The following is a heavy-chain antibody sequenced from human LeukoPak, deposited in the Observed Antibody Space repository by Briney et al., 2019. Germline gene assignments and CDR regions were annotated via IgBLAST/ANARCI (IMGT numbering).Heavy chain of an antibody. CDR1: GGSISSGGYS. V-gene: IGHV4-30-2*01. CDR3: ARSTTYSPYYYYGMDV. D-gene: IGHD4-11*01. Sequence: PSETLSLTCAVSGGSISSGGYSWSWIRQPPGKGLEWIGYIYHSGSTYYNPSLKSRVTISVDRSKNQFSLKLSSVTAADTAVYYCARSTTYSPYYYYGMDVWGQGTTVTVSS. CDR2: IYHSGST. J-gene: IGHJ6*02.